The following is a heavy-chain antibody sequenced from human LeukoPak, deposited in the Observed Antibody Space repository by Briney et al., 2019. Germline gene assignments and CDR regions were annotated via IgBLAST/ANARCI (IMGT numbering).Heavy chain of an antibody. D-gene: IGHD3-22*01. CDR3: ARQYYYDSSGYYIYYYYYYMDV. J-gene: IGHJ6*03. Sequence: SETLSLTCTVSGGSISSSSYYWGWIRQPPGKGLEWIGSIYYSGSTHYNPSLKSRVTISVDTSKNQFSLKLSSVTAADTAVYYCARQYYYDSSGYYIYYYYYYMDVWGKGTTVTVSS. V-gene: IGHV4-39*01. CDR1: GGSISSSSYY. CDR2: IYYSGST.